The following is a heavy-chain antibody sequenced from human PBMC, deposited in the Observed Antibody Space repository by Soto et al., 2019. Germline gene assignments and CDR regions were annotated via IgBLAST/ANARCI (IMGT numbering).Heavy chain of an antibody. CDR1: GGSFSGYS. V-gene: IGHV4-34*01. CDR2: INDSGSA. J-gene: IGHJ4*02. CDR3: ARDKITGLFDY. D-gene: IGHD2-8*02. Sequence: SETLSLTCAVYGGSFSGYSWTWIRQSPGKGLEWIGQINDSGSANYNPSLRSRVAISVGSSNNQFFLDLSSVTAADTAVYYCARDKITGLFDYWGQGTLVTVSS.